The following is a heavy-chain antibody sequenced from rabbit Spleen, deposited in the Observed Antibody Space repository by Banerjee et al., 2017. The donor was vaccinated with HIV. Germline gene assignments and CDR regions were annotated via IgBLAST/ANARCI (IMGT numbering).Heavy chain of an antibody. Sequence: QEQLEESGGDLVKPEGSLTLTCTASGFSFSYSYWICWVRQAPGKGLEWIACIAGTSSGFTYSATWAKGRFTCSKTSSTTVTLQMTSLTVADTATYFCARDTASSFSSYGMDLWGPGTLVTVS. CDR3: ARDTASSFSSYGMDL. J-gene: IGHJ6*01. CDR1: GFSFSYSYW. D-gene: IGHD6-1*01. CDR2: IAGTSSGFT. V-gene: IGHV1S45*01.